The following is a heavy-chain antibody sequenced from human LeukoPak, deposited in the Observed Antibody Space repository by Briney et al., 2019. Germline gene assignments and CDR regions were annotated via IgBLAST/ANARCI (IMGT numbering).Heavy chain of an antibody. CDR3: ARVEHSSGWLDYYYYYGMDV. J-gene: IGHJ6*02. CDR1: GYTFTGYY. D-gene: IGHD6-19*01. CDR2: INPNSGGT. V-gene: IGHV1-2*02. Sequence: ASVKVSCKASGYTFTGYYMQWVRQAPGQGLEWMGWINPNSGGTNYAQKFQGRVTMTRDTSISTAYMELSRLRSDDTAAYYCARVEHSSGWLDYYYYYGMDVWGQGTTVTVSS.